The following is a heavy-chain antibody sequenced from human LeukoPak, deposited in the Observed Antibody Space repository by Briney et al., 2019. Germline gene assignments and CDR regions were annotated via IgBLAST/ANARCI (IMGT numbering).Heavy chain of an antibody. CDR3: AKEGYYVAFDI. CDR1: GGSISSTSHY. CDR2: FYYSGNTY. Sequence: SETLSLTCTVSGGSISSTSHYWGWIRQPPGKGLEWIGSFYYSGNTYYYNPSLKSRVTISVDTSKNQFSLKVNSVTAADTAVYYCAKEGYYVAFDIWGQGTMVTVSS. V-gene: IGHV4-39*01. J-gene: IGHJ3*02. D-gene: IGHD3-10*02.